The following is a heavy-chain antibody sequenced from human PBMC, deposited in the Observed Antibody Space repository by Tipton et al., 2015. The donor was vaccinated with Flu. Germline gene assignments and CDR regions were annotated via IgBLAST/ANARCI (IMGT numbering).Heavy chain of an antibody. CDR1: GYSFTSYW. CDR2: IYPGDSDS. V-gene: IGHV5-51*01. J-gene: IGHJ4*02. Sequence: QLVQSGAEVKKPGESLKISCKGSGYSFTSYWIGWVRQMPGKGLEWMGIIYPGDSDSRYSPSFQGQVTISADKSISTAYLQWSSLKASDTAMYYWAGPFPDYYDSIGEAGYWGQGTLVTVSS. D-gene: IGHD3-22*01. CDR3: AGPFPDYYDSIGEAGY.